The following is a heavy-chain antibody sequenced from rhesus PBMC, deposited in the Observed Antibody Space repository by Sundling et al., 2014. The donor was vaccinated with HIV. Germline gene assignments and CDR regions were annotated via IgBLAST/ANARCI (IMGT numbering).Heavy chain of an antibody. CDR1: GGSIRDNYR. D-gene: IGHD2-2*01. CDR3: ARGYCISSGCYAPFDY. Sequence: QLELQESGPGVVKPSETLSLNCTVSGGSIRDNYRWTWIRQPPGKGLEWIGYIYGNGANTNYNPSLKSRVTISKDTAKSQFSLKLTSVTAADTAVYYCARGYCISSGCYAPFDYWGQGVLVTVSS. CDR2: IYGNGANT. V-gene: IGHV4S10*01. J-gene: IGHJ4*01.